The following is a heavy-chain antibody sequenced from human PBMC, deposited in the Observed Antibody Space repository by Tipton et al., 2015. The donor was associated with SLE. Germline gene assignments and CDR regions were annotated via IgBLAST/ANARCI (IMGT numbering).Heavy chain of an antibody. Sequence: QVQLVQSGAEVKKPGSSVKVSCKASGGTFNKYAITWVRQAPGQGLEWMGWINPYNDNTDYVELLQGRVTMTTDTSTGTAYMELTSLNSDDTAIYYCARHPVAGYTYYMDVWGTGTTVTVSS. CDR2: INPYNDNT. CDR1: GGTFNKYA. J-gene: IGHJ6*03. V-gene: IGHV1-18*01. CDR3: ARHPVAGYTYYMDV. D-gene: IGHD5-24*01.